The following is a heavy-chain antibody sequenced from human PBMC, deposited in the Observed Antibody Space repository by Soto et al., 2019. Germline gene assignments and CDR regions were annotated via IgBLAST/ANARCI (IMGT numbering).Heavy chain of an antibody. Sequence: QVQLVQSGAEVKKPGASVKVSCKASGYTFTSYGISWVRQAPGQGLEWMGWISAYNGNTNYAQKLXGXTXMSXDTSTSTAYMELRSLRSDDTAVYYCASDRGYSSDYWGQGTLVTVSS. V-gene: IGHV1-18*01. CDR1: GYTFTSYG. J-gene: IGHJ4*02. D-gene: IGHD6-13*01. CDR2: ISAYNGNT. CDR3: ASDRGYSSDY.